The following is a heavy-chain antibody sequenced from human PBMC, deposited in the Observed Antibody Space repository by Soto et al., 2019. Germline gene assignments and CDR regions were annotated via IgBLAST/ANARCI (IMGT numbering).Heavy chain of an antibody. V-gene: IGHV1-69*13. CDR1: GGTFSSYA. J-gene: IGHJ5*02. Sequence: GASVKVSCKASGGTFSSYAISWVRQAPGQGLEWMGGIIPIFGTANYAQKFQGRVTITADESTSTAYMELSSLRSEDTAVYYCARESGSGHPNWFDPWGQGTLVTVSS. CDR2: IIPIFGTA. CDR3: ARESGSGHPNWFDP. D-gene: IGHD6-19*01.